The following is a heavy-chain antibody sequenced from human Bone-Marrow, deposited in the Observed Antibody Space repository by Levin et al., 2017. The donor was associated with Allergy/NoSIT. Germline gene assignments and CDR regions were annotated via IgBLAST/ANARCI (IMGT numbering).Heavy chain of an antibody. Sequence: GGSLRLSCAASGFTFSDHYMDWVRQAPGKGLEWVGRNKNKANSYTTLYAASVKGRFTISRDDSKNSLYLQMNSLKTEDTAVYYCVRLSRGNVYFYMDVWGKGTTVSVSS. CDR1: GFTFSDHY. CDR3: VRLSRGNVYFYMDV. CDR2: NKNKANSYTT. V-gene: IGHV3-72*01. J-gene: IGHJ6*03. D-gene: IGHD6-19*01.